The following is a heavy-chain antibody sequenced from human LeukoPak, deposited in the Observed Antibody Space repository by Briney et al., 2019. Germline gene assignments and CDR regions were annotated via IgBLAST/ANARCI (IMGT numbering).Heavy chain of an antibody. CDR3: ARWYDSSGYTNFDY. J-gene: IGHJ4*02. D-gene: IGHD3-22*01. Sequence: PSETLSLTCAVYGGSFSGYYWSWIRQPPGKGLEWIGEINHSGSTNYNPSLKSRATISVDTSKNQFSLKLSSVTAADTAVYYCARWYDSSGYTNFDYWGQGTLVTVSS. CDR1: GGSFSGYY. V-gene: IGHV4-34*01. CDR2: INHSGST.